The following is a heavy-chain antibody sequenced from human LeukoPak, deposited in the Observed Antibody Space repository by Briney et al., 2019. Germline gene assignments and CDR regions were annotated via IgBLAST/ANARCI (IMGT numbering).Heavy chain of an antibody. CDR3: ASYVGYDFWSGPDGYFDY. Sequence: ASVKVSCKVSGYTFTDYYMHWVQQAPGKGLEWMGLVDPEDGETIYAEKFQGRVTITADTSTDTAYMELSSLRSEDTAVYYCASYVGYDFWSGPDGYFDYWCQGTLVTVSS. CDR2: VDPEDGET. CDR1: GYTFTDYY. V-gene: IGHV1-69-2*01. D-gene: IGHD3-3*01. J-gene: IGHJ4*02.